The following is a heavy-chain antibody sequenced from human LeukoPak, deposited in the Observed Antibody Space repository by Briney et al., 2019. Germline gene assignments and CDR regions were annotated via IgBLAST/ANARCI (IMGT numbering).Heavy chain of an antibody. CDR2: IKQDGSEK. Sequence: GGSLRLSCAASGFTFSSYAMSWVRQAPGKGLEWVANIKQDGSEKYYVDSVKGRFTISRDNAKNSLYLQMNSLRAEDTAVYYCARVKGTGTNDYWGQGTLVTVSS. V-gene: IGHV3-7*01. CDR1: GFTFSSYA. J-gene: IGHJ4*02. D-gene: IGHD1/OR15-1a*01. CDR3: ARVKGTGTNDY.